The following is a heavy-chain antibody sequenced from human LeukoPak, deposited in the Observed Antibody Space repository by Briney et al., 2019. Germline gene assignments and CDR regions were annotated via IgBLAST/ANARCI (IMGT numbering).Heavy chain of an antibody. V-gene: IGHV3-7*01. CDR3: ARDSRGGHLSS. D-gene: IGHD5-24*01. Sequence: GSLRLSCAASGFTFSNYWMSWVRQAPGKGLEWVANIMEDGSEKKYVDSVKGRFTISRDNAKDSLHLQMNSLRAEDTAVYYCARDSRGGHLSSWGQGTLVIVSS. J-gene: IGHJ5*02. CDR1: GFTFSNYW. CDR2: IMEDGSEK.